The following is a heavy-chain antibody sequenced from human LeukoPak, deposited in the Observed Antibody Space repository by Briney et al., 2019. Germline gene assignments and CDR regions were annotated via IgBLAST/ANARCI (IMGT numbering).Heavy chain of an antibody. CDR2: IYYSGST. Sequence: SETLSLTCTVSGASISSYYWSWIRQPPGKGLEWIGYIYYSGSTNYSPSLKSRLTISVDTSKSQFSLNLRSVTAADTAVYYCARHGIGSSGRYFDYWGQGTLVTVSS. V-gene: IGHV4-59*08. J-gene: IGHJ4*02. CDR1: GASISSYY. CDR3: ARHGIGSSGRYFDY. D-gene: IGHD6-19*01.